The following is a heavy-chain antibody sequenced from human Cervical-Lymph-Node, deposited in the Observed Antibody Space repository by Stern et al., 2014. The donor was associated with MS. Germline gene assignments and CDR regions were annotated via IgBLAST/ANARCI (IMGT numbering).Heavy chain of an antibody. V-gene: IGHV1-69*01. D-gene: IGHD2-8*02. J-gene: IGHJ4*02. Sequence: VQLVQSGAEVKKPGSSVKVSCKASGGTFSSYAINWVRQAPGQGPEWMGGIIPILGPANYSQNFQGRVTITADESTRTAYMELSSLRSEDTAVYYCARDRRHYDTVGGYYFDYWGQGTLVTVSS. CDR2: IIPILGPA. CDR3: ARDRRHYDTVGGYYFDY. CDR1: GGTFSSYA.